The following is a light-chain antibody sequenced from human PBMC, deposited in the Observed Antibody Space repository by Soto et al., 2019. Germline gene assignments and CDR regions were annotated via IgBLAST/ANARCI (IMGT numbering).Light chain of an antibody. CDR2: YDS. V-gene: IGLV3-21*04. CDR3: HVWDSSSDHVV. CDR1: KIGSKS. J-gene: IGLJ2*01. Sequence: SYELTQPPSVSVAPGKTASITCGGNKIGSKSVDWHQQKPGQAPVLVIYYDSERPSGIPERFSGSNSGNTATLTISRVEAGDEADYYCHVWDSSSDHVVFGGGTKVTVL.